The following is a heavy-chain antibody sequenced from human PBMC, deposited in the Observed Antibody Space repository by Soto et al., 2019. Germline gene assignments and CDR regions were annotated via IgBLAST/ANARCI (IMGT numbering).Heavy chain of an antibody. CDR2: IYYSGST. CDR1: GGSISSYY. V-gene: IGHV4-59*01. Sequence: PSETLSLTCTVSGGSISSYYWSWIRQPPGKGLEWIGYIYYSGSTNYNPSLKSRVTISVDTSKNQFSLKLSSVTAADTAVYYCARGSMVAATGWFDPWGQGTLVTVSS. J-gene: IGHJ5*02. CDR3: ARGSMVAATGWFDP. D-gene: IGHD2-15*01.